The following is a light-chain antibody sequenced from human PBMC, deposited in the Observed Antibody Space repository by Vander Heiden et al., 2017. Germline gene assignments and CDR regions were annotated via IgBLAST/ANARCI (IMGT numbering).Light chain of an antibody. CDR1: SSNIWAGFH. V-gene: IGLV1-40*01. CDR2: YDT. Sequence: QSVLTQPPQVSGAPGQSVTISCTGSSSNIWAGFHVFCYQHLPGTTPKLLISYDTNRPSGVPARFSGSKSDTSASLTITGLQAEDEADYYCLSYDTSLSASIFGGGTKLTVL. J-gene: IGLJ2*01. CDR3: LSYDTSLSASI.